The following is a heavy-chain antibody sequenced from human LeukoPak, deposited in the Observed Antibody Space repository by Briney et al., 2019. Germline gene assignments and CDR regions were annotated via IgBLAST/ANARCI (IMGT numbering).Heavy chain of an antibody. V-gene: IGHV3-21*01. Sequence: GGSLRLSCAASGFTFSSYSMNWVRQAPGKGLEWVSSISSSSSHIYYADSVKGRFTVSRDNAKNTLYLQMNSLRAEDTAVYYCARGGYCSGGSCYSAGWFDPWGQGTLVTVSS. CDR1: GFTFSSYS. CDR3: ARGGYCSGGSCYSAGWFDP. CDR2: ISSSSSHI. J-gene: IGHJ5*02. D-gene: IGHD2-15*01.